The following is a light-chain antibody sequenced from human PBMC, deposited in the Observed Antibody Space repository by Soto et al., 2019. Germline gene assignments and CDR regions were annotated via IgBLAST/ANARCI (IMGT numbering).Light chain of an antibody. J-gene: IGKJ5*01. Sequence: EIVMTQSPATLSVAPGERATLSCRPIQSVRSRQSAWYQQQPGQAPRLLIHGASIRATRIPARFSVSGSWTEFTLTISSLQSEDFAVYYCQQYNTWPPITFGPGTRLEI. CDR2: GAS. V-gene: IGKV3-15*01. CDR3: QQYNTWPPIT. CDR1: QSVRSR.